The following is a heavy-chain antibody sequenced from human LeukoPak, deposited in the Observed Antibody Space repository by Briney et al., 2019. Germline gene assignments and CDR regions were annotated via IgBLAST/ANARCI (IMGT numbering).Heavy chain of an antibody. Sequence: GASVKVSCKASGYTFTSYGISWVRQAPGRGLEWMGWINPSSGNTGYAQKFQGRVTMNRNTPISTAYMELTSLRSGHPPVCYFPRRYQWLGTVYNNCAPGGQGTLATVP. V-gene: IGHV1-8*02. CDR2: INPSSGNT. CDR3: PRRYQWLGTVYNNCAP. J-gene: IGHJ4*02. D-gene: IGHD5-12*01. CDR1: GYTFTSYG.